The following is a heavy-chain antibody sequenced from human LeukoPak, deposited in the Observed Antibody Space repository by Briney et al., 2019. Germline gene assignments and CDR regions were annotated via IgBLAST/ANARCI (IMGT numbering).Heavy chain of an antibody. CDR1: GYSFTSYW. Sequence: GASLKISCKGSGYSFTSYWIVWVRQMPGKGLEWMGIIYPGDSDTRYSPSFQGQVTISADKSISTAYLQWSSLKASDTAMYYCASIAAAGKYYFDYWGQGTLVAVSS. J-gene: IGHJ4*02. D-gene: IGHD6-13*01. CDR3: ASIAAAGKYYFDY. V-gene: IGHV5-51*01. CDR2: IYPGDSDT.